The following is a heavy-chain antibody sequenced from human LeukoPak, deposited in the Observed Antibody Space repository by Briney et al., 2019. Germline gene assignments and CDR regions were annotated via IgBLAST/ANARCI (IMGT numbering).Heavy chain of an antibody. V-gene: IGHV1-2*02. Sequence: ASVKVSCKASGYTFTGYYMHWVRQAPGQGLEWMGWINPNSGGTNYAQKFQGRVTMTRDTSISTAYMELSRLRSDDTAVYYCASYSGPTIAAAGGNWFDPWGQGTLVTVSS. CDR3: ASYSGPTIAAAGGNWFDP. D-gene: IGHD6-13*01. CDR2: INPNSGGT. CDR1: GYTFTGYY. J-gene: IGHJ5*02.